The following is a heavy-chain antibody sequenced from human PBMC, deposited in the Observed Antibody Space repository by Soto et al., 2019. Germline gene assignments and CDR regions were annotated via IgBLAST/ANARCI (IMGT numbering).Heavy chain of an antibody. CDR1: GFTFSSYA. CDR3: AREMVVVAATLYYGMDV. Sequence: PGGSLRLSCAASGFTFSSYAMHWVRQAPGKGLEWVAVISYDGSNKYYADSVKGRFTISRDNSKNTLYLQMNSLRAEDTAVYYCAREMVVVAATLYYGMDVWGQGXTVTVPS. D-gene: IGHD2-15*01. CDR2: ISYDGSNK. J-gene: IGHJ6*02. V-gene: IGHV3-30-3*01.